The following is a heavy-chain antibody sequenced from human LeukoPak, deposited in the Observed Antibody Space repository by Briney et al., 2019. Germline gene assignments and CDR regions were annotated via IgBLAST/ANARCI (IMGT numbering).Heavy chain of an antibody. D-gene: IGHD1/OR15-1a*01. V-gene: IGHV5-51*01. CDR1: GYSFTSYW. J-gene: IGHJ4*02. CDR3: ARLSERLEHDY. CDR2: IYPGDSDT. Sequence: GESLKISCKGSGYSFTSYWIGWVRQMPGKGLEWMGIIYPGDSDTRYSPSFQGQVTISADKSISTAYPQWNSLKASDTAMYYRARLSERLEHDYWGQGTLVTVSS.